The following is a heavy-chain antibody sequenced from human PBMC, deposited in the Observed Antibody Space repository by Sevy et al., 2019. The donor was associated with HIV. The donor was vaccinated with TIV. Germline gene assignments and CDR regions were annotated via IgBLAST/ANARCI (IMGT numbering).Heavy chain of an antibody. CDR2: IIPIFGTA. CDR1: GGTFSSYA. J-gene: IGHJ4*02. Sequence: ASVKVSCKASGGTFSSYAISWVRQAPGQGLEWMGGIIPIFGTANYAQMFQGGVTITADESTSTAYMELSSLRSEDTAVYYCAADLYDYVWGSYRYILDYWGQGTLVTVSS. CDR3: AADLYDYVWGSYRYILDY. V-gene: IGHV1-69*13. D-gene: IGHD3-16*02.